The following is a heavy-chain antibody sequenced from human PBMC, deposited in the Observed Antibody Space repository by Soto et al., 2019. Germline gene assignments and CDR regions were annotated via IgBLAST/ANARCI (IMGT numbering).Heavy chain of an antibody. J-gene: IGHJ6*02. V-gene: IGHV4-59*01. Sequence: PSETLSLTCTVSGGSISSYYWSWIRQPPGKGLEWIGYIYYSGSTNYNPSLKSRVTISVDTSKNQFSLKLSSVTAADTAVYYCARGPRGSWPYGMDVWGQGTTVTVSS. CDR1: GGSISSYY. CDR2: IYYSGST. CDR3: ARGPRGSWPYGMDV. D-gene: IGHD6-13*01.